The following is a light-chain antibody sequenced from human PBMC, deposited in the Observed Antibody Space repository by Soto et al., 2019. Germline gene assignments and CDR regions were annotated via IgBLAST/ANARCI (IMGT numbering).Light chain of an antibody. CDR3: QQYDTYWT. J-gene: IGKJ1*01. Sequence: DIQITQSPSTLSASVGDRVIITCRASESISNWLACYQQKPGKAPNLLIYKASSLKSGVPLRFSGSGSGTKFTLIINXLQPDDFATYYCQQYDTYWTFGQGTKVDIK. CDR1: ESISNW. CDR2: KAS. V-gene: IGKV1-5*03.